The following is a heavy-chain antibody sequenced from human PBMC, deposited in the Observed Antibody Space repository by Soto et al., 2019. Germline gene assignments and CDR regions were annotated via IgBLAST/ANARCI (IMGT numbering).Heavy chain of an antibody. CDR1: GFTFSSYS. J-gene: IGHJ4*02. CDR2: ISSSSSYI. V-gene: IGHV3-21*01. CDR3: ARSYYYGSGSPTFDY. Sequence: GGSLRLSCAASGFTFSSYSMNWVRQAPGKGLEWVSSISSSSSYIYYADSVKGRFTISRDNAKNSLYLQMNSLRAEDAAVYYCARSYYYGSGSPTFDYWGQGTLVTVSS. D-gene: IGHD3-10*01.